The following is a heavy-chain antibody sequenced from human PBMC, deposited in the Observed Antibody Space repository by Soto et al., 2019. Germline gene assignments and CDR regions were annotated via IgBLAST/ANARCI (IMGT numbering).Heavy chain of an antibody. J-gene: IGHJ6*02. V-gene: IGHV1-3*01. CDR1: GYTFTIYA. Sequence: ASVKVSCKASGYTFTIYAMHWVRQAPGQRLEWMGWINAGNGNTKYSQKFQGRVTITRDTSASTAYMELSSLRSEDTAVYYCASSATTADYYYGMDVWGQGTMVTVSS. D-gene: IGHD1-26*01. CDR2: INAGNGNT. CDR3: ASSATTADYYYGMDV.